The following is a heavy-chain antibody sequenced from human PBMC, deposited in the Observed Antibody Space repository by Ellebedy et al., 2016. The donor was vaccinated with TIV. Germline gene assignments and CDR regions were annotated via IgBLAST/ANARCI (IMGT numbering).Heavy chain of an antibody. Sequence: GESLKISCAASGFTFNSYWMTWVRQAPGKGLEWVAVISYDGSNKDYADSVKGRFTVSRDGSKNTLYLEMNSLRLDDTAVYYCARAGEKWELNYWGQGTLVTVSS. V-gene: IGHV3-30*03. D-gene: IGHD1-26*01. J-gene: IGHJ4*02. CDR3: ARAGEKWELNY. CDR1: GFTFNSYW. CDR2: ISYDGSNK.